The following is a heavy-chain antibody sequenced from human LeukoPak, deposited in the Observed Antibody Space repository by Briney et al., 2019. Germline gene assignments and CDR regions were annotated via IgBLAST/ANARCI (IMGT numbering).Heavy chain of an antibody. Sequence: ASVKVSCKASGSTFSSYAISWVRQAPGQGLEWMGRIIPILCIANYAQKFQGRVTITGDKSTSTAYMELSSLRSEDTAVYYCARDARLVGSSWYAYNWFDPWGQGTLVTVSS. D-gene: IGHD6-13*01. CDR2: IIPILCIA. CDR3: ARDARLVGSSWYAYNWFDP. CDR1: GSTFSSYA. J-gene: IGHJ5*02. V-gene: IGHV1-69*04.